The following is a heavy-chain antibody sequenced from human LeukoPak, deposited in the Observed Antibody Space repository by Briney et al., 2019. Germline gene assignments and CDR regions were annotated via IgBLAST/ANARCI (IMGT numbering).Heavy chain of an antibody. CDR2: ISGSDGST. J-gene: IGHJ4*02. D-gene: IGHD3-3*01. Sequence: PGGSLRLSCAASGFTFSSYAMSWVRQAPGRGLEWVASISGSDGSTYYADSVKGRLIISRDNSKNTLYLQLNSLRADDTALYHCAKYPAWPLRFIDYWGQGTLVTVTS. CDR3: AKYPAWPLRFIDY. V-gene: IGHV3-23*01. CDR1: GFTFSSYA.